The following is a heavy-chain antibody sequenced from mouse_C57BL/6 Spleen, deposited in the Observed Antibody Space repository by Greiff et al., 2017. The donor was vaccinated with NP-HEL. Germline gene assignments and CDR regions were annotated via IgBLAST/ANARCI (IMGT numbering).Heavy chain of an antibody. CDR3: AKKNYGSRGAMDY. CDR1: GFSLTSYG. Sequence: VQGVESGPGLVQPSQSLSITCTVSGFSLTSYGVHWVRQSPGKGLEWLGVIWRGGSTDYNAAFMSRLSITKDNSKSQVFFKMNSLQADDTAIYYCAKKNYGSRGAMDYWGQGTSVTVSS. D-gene: IGHD1-1*01. V-gene: IGHV2-5*01. CDR2: IWRGGST. J-gene: IGHJ4*01.